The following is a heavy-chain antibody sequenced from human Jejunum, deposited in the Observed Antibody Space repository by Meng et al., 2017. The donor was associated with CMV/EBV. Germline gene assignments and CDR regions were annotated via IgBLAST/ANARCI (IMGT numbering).Heavy chain of an antibody. CDR3: SRGRYSNTWIDY. CDR2: ISSSGSRI. V-gene: IGHV3-11*01. D-gene: IGHD6-13*01. CDR1: GFTFSHYS. Sequence: SGFTFSHYSMNWIRQAPGKGLEWISSISSSGSRIYYEDSVKGRFTISRDNAKNSLYLQMNSLRAEDTAVYYCSRGRYSNTWIDYWGRGTLVTVSS. J-gene: IGHJ4*02.